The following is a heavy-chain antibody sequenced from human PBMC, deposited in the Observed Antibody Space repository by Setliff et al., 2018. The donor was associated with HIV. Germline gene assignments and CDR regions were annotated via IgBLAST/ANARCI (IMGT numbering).Heavy chain of an antibody. D-gene: IGHD1-26*01. CDR2: IFYTGST. Sequence: SETLSLTCTVSGGSISSSDYYWGWIRQPPGKGLEWIGSIFYTGSTYYNPSLKSRVTISVDTSKNQFSLILNSVTAADTAVYYCVRRFGRALPDWGQGTLVTVSS. J-gene: IGHJ4*02. V-gene: IGHV4-39*01. CDR3: VRRFGRALPD. CDR1: GGSISSSDYY.